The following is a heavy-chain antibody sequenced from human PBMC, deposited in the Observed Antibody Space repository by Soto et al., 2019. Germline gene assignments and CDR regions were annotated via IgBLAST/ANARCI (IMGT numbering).Heavy chain of an antibody. CDR2: IYHSGSA. CDR3: ARESVPVGATVD. D-gene: IGHD1-26*01. CDR1: GGSVSSGNDH. J-gene: IGHJ4*02. V-gene: IGHV4-61*01. Sequence: QAQLQESGPGLVKPSETLSLTCTVSGGSVSSGNDHWSWIRQSPGNGLEWIGHIYHSGSANYNRSLKNRATISVDTPTNQFSLMLSSVTAADKAVYYCARESVPVGATVDWGQGTLVTVTS.